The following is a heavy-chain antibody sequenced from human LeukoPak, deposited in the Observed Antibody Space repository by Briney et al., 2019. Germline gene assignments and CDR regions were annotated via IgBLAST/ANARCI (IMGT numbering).Heavy chain of an antibody. D-gene: IGHD2-15*01. Sequence: SETLSLTCAVYGGSFSGYYWSWIRQPPGKGLEWIGEINHSGSTNYNPSVKSRVTMSVDTSKNQFPLKLRSVTAADTAVYYCATDCSGSSCYPAGFDYWGQGILVTVSS. V-gene: IGHV4-34*01. CDR1: GGSFSGYY. J-gene: IGHJ4*02. CDR3: ATDCSGSSCYPAGFDY. CDR2: INHSGST.